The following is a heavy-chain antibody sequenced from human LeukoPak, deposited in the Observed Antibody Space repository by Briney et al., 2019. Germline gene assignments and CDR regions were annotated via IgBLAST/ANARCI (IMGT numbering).Heavy chain of an antibody. D-gene: IGHD5-24*01. CDR3: AADGEYAFLV. V-gene: IGHV3-33*03. Sequence: GGSLRLSCAASGFTFSNYGMHWVRQAPDKGLEWVAIIWSDGSSTYYAGSVRGRFTISRDNAQNTLYLQMNSLRADDTAVYYCAADGEYAFLVWGQGTMVTVSS. CDR2: IWSDGSST. CDR1: GFTFSNYG. J-gene: IGHJ3*01.